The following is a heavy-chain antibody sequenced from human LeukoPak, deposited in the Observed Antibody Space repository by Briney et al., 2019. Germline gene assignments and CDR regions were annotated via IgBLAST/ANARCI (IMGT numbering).Heavy chain of an antibody. D-gene: IGHD5-12*01. V-gene: IGHV5-51*01. CDR3: ARHESGSDRRGYYYYYMDV. CDR2: IYPGDSDT. CDR1: GYSFSSYW. J-gene: IGHJ6*03. Sequence: GESLKISCQGSGYSFSSYWIAWVRQMPGKGLEWMGIIYPGDSDTRYSPSFQGQVTISADRSISTAYLQWSSLKASDTAMYYCARHESGSDRRGYYYYYMDVWGKGTTVTVSS.